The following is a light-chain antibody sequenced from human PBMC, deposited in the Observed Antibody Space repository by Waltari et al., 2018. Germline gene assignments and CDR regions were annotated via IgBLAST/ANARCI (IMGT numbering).Light chain of an antibody. CDR1: QSVGTS. CDR2: NAS. Sequence: ETVLTQSPVTLPLSPGEGATLSCKASQSVGTSLAWYQQKPGQAPRLLMYNASSRAAGIPARFSGSGSGTDFTLTIGTLEPEDFAVYYWQHRSNWNTFGQGTKLEIK. J-gene: IGKJ2*01. CDR3: QHRSNWNT. V-gene: IGKV3-11*01.